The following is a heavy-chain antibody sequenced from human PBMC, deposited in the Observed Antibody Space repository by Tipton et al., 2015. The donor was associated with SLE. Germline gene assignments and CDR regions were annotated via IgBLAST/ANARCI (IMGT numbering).Heavy chain of an antibody. V-gene: IGHV4-39*07. J-gene: IGHJ4*02. Sequence: TLSLTCAVSGGSISSVGYYWSWIRQPPGKGLEWIGSFYYGKSTFYNPSLKSRVSISVDTSTNRLFLNLISVTAADTALYYCARLISAYDCNFDYWGQGTLVTVSS. CDR2: FYYGKST. CDR1: GGSISSVGYY. D-gene: IGHD5-12*01. CDR3: ARLISAYDCNFDY.